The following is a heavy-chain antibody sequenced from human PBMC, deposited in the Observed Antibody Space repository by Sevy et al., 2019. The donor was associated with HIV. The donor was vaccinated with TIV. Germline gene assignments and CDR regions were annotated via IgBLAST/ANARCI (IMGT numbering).Heavy chain of an antibody. D-gene: IGHD3-3*01. CDR1: GFTFSSYE. V-gene: IGHV3-48*03. Sequence: GGSLRLSCAASGFTFSSYEMNWVRQAPGKGLEWVSYISSSGSTIYYADSVKGRFTISRDNAKNSLYLQMNSLRAEDTAVDYCAREGTHYDFWSGYPPQHYYYYGMDVWGQGTTVTVSS. CDR2: ISSSGSTI. J-gene: IGHJ6*02. CDR3: AREGTHYDFWSGYPPQHYYYYGMDV.